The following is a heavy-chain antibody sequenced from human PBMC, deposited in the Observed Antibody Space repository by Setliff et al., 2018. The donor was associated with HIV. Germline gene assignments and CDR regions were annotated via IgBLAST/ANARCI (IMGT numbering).Heavy chain of an antibody. CDR2: IKDDGSEK. J-gene: IGHJ6*02. CDR1: GFTFSSYW. Sequence: PGGSLRLSCAASGFTFSSYWMSWVRQAPGKGLEWVANIKDDGSEKYYVGSVKGRFTISRDNAKNSLYLQMNSLRAGDTAVYYCAREPHDLRYFDGLLYPAYYYSGMDVWCQGTTVTVSS. CDR3: AREPHDLRYFDGLLYPAYYYSGMDV. V-gene: IGHV3-7*01. D-gene: IGHD3-9*01.